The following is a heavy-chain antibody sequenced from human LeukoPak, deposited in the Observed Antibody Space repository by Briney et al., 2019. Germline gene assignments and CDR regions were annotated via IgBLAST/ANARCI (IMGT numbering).Heavy chain of an antibody. J-gene: IGHJ4*02. D-gene: IGHD3-22*01. V-gene: IGHV3-53*01. CDR1: GFPVSSNY. CDR2: IYTGGTP. CDR3: ARAGHDTSRYSSPFAY. Sequence: GGSLRLSCAVSGFPVSSNYMSWVRRAPGKGLEWVSVIYTGGTPYYAAPVKGRFTITRHNSKNPQYLQINSLRAEDTAVYYCARAGHDTSRYSSPFAYWGQGTLVTVSS.